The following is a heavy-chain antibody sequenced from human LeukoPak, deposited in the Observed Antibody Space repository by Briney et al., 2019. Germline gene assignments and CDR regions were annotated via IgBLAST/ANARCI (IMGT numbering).Heavy chain of an antibody. CDR3: ARGGSKLPYPQAEYFQH. CDR1: GYTLTELS. V-gene: IGHV1-69*13. J-gene: IGHJ1*01. D-gene: IGHD2-15*01. Sequence: ASVKVSCKVSGYTLTELSMHWVRQAPGQGLEWMGGIIPIFSTANYAQKFQGRVTITADESTSTAYMELSSLRSEDTAVYYCARGGSKLPYPQAEYFQHWGQGTLVTVSS. CDR2: IIPIFSTA.